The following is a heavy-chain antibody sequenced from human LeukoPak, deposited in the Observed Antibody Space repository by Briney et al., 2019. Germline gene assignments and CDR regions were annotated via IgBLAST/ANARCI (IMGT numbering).Heavy chain of an antibody. CDR2: IYSPGTT. D-gene: IGHD3-16*01. V-gene: IGHV4-61*01. CDR1: GYSISSGYY. Sequence: PSETLSLTCSVSGYSISSGYYWGWIRQPPGKGLDWIGYIYSPGTTNYNPSLKSRVTISVDTSKNQFSLKLRSVTAADTAVYYCARGGVLKSLDYWGQGTLVTVSS. CDR3: ARGGVLKSLDY. J-gene: IGHJ4*02.